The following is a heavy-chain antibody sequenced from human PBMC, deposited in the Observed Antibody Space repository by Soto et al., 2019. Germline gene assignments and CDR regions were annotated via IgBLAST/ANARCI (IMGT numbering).Heavy chain of an antibody. Sequence: GESLKISCKGSGYSFTSYWIGWVRQMPGKGLEWMGIIYPGDSDSRYSPSFQGQATMSVDKSTSTAYLQWSSLKASDTAVYYCARDREQWLVGYYFDYWGQGTLVTVSS. CDR2: IYPGDSDS. CDR3: ARDREQWLVGYYFDY. D-gene: IGHD6-19*01. CDR1: GYSFTSYW. V-gene: IGHV5-51*01. J-gene: IGHJ4*02.